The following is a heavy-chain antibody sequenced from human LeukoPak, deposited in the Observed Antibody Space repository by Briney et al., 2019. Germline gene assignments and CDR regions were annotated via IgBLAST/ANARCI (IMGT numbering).Heavy chain of an antibody. Sequence: ASVKVSCKASGYTFTSYGISWVRQAPGQGREWMGWISAYNGNTNYAQKLQGRVTMTTDTSTSTAYMELRSLRSDDTAVYYCARDKRYCSSTSCYTAYMDVWGKGTTVTVSS. J-gene: IGHJ6*03. V-gene: IGHV1-18*01. D-gene: IGHD2-2*02. CDR1: GYTFTSYG. CDR3: ARDKRYCSSTSCYTAYMDV. CDR2: ISAYNGNT.